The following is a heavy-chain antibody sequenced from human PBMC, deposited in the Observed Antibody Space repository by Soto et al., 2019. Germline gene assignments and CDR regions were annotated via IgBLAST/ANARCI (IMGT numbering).Heavy chain of an antibody. CDR1: GFTFSNAW. Sequence: PGGSLRLSCAASGFTFSNAWMSWVRQAPGKGLEWVGRIKSKYDGGTTDYAAPVKGRFTISRDDSKTTVYLQMNSLKTEDTAMYYCGTDFPPSSEVDYWGQGTLVTVSS. CDR3: GTDFPPSSEVDY. V-gene: IGHV3-15*01. J-gene: IGHJ4*02. CDR2: IKSKYDGGTT.